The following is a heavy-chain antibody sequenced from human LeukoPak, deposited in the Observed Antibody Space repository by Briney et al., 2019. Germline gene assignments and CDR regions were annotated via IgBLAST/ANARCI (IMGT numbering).Heavy chain of an antibody. V-gene: IGHV1-8*01. CDR1: GYTFTSYD. Sequence: GASVKVSCKASGYTFTSYDINWVRQATGQGLEWMGWMNPNSGNTGYAQKFQGRVTMTRDTSTSTVYMELSSLRSEDTAVYYCARESLQQPYSSSWNPYYYYGMDVWGQGTTVTVSS. CDR3: ARESLQQPYSSSWNPYYYYGMDV. J-gene: IGHJ6*02. D-gene: IGHD6-13*01. CDR2: MNPNSGNT.